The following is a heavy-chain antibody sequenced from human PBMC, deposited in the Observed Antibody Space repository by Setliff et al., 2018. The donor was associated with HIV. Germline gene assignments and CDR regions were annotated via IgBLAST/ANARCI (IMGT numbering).Heavy chain of an antibody. Sequence: ASVKVSCKASGYRFSSYDISWVRQAPGQGLEWMGWISPYNGNTNHAQNFQGRVTMTTDTSTSTAYMELRGLRSDDTAVYYCARAIPGYSFGYDYFDYWGQGTQVTVSS. CDR1: GYRFSSYD. J-gene: IGHJ4*02. CDR2: ISPYNGNT. V-gene: IGHV1-18*01. CDR3: ARAIPGYSFGYDYFDY. D-gene: IGHD5-18*01.